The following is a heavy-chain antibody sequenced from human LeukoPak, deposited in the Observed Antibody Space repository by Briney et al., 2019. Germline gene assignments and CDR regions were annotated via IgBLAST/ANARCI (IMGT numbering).Heavy chain of an antibody. CDR1: GGSISSSNW. CDR2: IYHSGST. CDR3: ARDAYSSSWYRPEAMFDP. D-gene: IGHD6-13*01. V-gene: IGHV4-4*02. J-gene: IGHJ5*02. Sequence: SETLSLTCAVSGGSISSSNWWSWVRQPPGKGLEWIGEIYHSGSTNYNPFLKSRVTISVDKSKNQFSLKLSSVTAADTAVYYCARDAYSSSWYRPEAMFDPWGQGTLVTVSS.